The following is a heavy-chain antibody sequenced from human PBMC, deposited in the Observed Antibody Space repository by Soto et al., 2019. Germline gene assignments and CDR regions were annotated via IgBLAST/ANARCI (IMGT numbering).Heavy chain of an antibody. CDR3: ARADHYDTSGYWK. CDR1: GFTFSDYY. Sequence: QVQLVESGGGLVKPGGSLRLSCAASGFTFSDYYMSWIRQAPGKGLEWVSYITSSSSYTIYADSVRGRFTISRDNANNSLFLQMNSLRAKDTAVYYCARADHYDTSGYWKWGQGTLVTVSS. V-gene: IGHV3-11*05. CDR2: ITSSSSYT. D-gene: IGHD3-22*01. J-gene: IGHJ4*02.